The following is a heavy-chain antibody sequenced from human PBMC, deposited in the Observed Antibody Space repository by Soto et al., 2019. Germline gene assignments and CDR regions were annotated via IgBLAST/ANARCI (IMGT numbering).Heavy chain of an antibody. D-gene: IGHD6-19*01. CDR1: GFTFSSYG. V-gene: IGHV3-30*18. CDR2: ISYDGSNK. Sequence: GGSLRLSCAASGFTFSSYGMHWVRQAPGKWLEWVAVISYDGSNKYYADSVKGRFTISRDNSKNTLYLQMNSLRAEDTAVYYCAKDIAVAGTVPPKYYYYYGMDVWGQGXTVTVYS. J-gene: IGHJ6*02. CDR3: AKDIAVAGTVPPKYYYYYGMDV.